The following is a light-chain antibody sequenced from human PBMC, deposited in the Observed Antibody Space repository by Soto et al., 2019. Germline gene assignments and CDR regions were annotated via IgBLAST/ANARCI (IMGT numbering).Light chain of an antibody. CDR3: SSYTSSSTYV. CDR1: SSDVGGYNY. J-gene: IGLJ1*01. Sequence: QSVLTQPASVSGSPGQSITISCTGTSSDVGGYNYVSWYQQHPGKAPKLMIYEVSNRPSGLSNRFSGSKSGNTASLTISGLQAEDEADYCCSSYTSSSTYVFGTGTKVTVL. V-gene: IGLV2-14*01. CDR2: EVS.